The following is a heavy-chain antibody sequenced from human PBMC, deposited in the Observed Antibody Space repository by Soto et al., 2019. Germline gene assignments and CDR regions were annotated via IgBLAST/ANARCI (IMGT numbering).Heavy chain of an antibody. V-gene: IGHV3-30-3*01. CDR3: ARDMYSSDYFVKWFEP. CDR1: GFSFSSYA. D-gene: IGHD6-19*01. Sequence: QVRLVESGGGVVQPGRSLRLSCTASGFSFSSYAMYWFRQPPGKGREWVAVISHDGINKHYADSVKGRVTVSRDNSNRSLDLQLNSLRGEDTAMYYCARDMYSSDYFVKWFEPWGQGTLVTVSS. CDR2: ISHDGINK. J-gene: IGHJ5*02.